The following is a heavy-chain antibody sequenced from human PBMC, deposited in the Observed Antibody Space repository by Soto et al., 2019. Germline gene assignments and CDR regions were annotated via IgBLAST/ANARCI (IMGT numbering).Heavy chain of an antibody. Sequence: PGGSLRLSCAASGFTFISYAMSWVRQAPGKGLEWVSAISGSGGSTYYADSVKGRFTISRDNSKNTLYLQMNSLRAEDTAVYYCAKDPYCTNGVCYTSVPRIPEGNIWGQGTTVTVSS. CDR1: GFTFISYA. CDR3: AKDPYCTNGVCYTSVPRIPEGNI. V-gene: IGHV3-23*01. J-gene: IGHJ6*02. D-gene: IGHD2-8*01. CDR2: ISGSGGST.